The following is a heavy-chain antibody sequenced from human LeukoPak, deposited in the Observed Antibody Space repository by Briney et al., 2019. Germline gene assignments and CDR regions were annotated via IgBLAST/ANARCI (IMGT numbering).Heavy chain of an antibody. CDR3: ARENSGSYSFDY. D-gene: IGHD1-26*01. Sequence: ASVKVSCKASGGTFSSYAISWVRQAPGQGLEWMGWINPNSGGTNYAQKFQGRVTMTRDTSISTAYMELSRLRSDDTAVYYCARENSGSYSFDYWGQGTLVTVSS. CDR2: INPNSGGT. V-gene: IGHV1-2*02. J-gene: IGHJ4*02. CDR1: GGTFSSYA.